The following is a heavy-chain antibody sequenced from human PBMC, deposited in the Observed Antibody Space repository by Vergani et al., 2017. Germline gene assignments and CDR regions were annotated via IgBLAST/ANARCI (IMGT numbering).Heavy chain of an antibody. Sequence: QLQESGPGLVKPSATLSLTCSVSGASIRSSNYYWSWIRQPPGKGLEWIGYIYYSGSTYYNPSLKSRVTISVDTSKNQFSLKLSSVTAADTAVYYCARALGYCSSTSCYRSGYYYYGMDVWGQGTTVTVSS. CDR3: ARALGYCSSTSCYRSGYYYYGMDV. CDR2: IYYSGST. CDR1: GASIRSSNYY. V-gene: IGHV4-30-4*08. J-gene: IGHJ6*02. D-gene: IGHD2-2*01.